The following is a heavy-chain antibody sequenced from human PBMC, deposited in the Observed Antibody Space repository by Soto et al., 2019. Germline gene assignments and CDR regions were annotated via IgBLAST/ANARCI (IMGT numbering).Heavy chain of an antibody. CDR2: ISVGGSGGST. Sequence: PGGSLRLSCAASGFTSSNYAMGWVRQAPGKGLEWVSTISVGGSGGSTYYAVSVKGRFTISRDNSKNTLYLQMNSLRAEGTAVYYWAIVLTPSRWQRHPWGQGTLVTVSS. CDR3: AIVLTPSRWQRHP. V-gene: IGHV3-23*01. D-gene: IGHD6-25*01. J-gene: IGHJ5*02. CDR1: GFTSSNYA.